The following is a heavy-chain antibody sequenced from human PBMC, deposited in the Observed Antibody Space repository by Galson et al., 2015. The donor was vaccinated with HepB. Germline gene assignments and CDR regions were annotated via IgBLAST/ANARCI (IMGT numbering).Heavy chain of an antibody. J-gene: IGHJ5*02. V-gene: IGHV3-21*01. CDR2: ISSSSSYI. CDR3: ARELAVAGDGFDP. D-gene: IGHD6-19*01. Sequence: SLRLSCAASGFTFSSYSMNWVRQAPGKGLEWVSSISSSSSYIYYADSVKGRFTISRDNAKNSLYLQMNSLRAEDTAVYYCARELAVAGDGFDPRGQGTLVTVSS. CDR1: GFTFSSYS.